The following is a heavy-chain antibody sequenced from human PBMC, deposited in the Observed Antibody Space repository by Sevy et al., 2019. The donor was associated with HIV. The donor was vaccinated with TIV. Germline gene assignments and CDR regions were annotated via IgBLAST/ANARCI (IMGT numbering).Heavy chain of an antibody. D-gene: IGHD6-19*01. V-gene: IGHV3-33*01. CDR1: GFTFGSYG. Sequence: GGSLRLSCAASGFTFGSYGMHWVRQAPGKGLEWVAVIWFDGSIQYYGDSVKGRFTISRDNSKNTVYLHMNSLRVDDTAVYYCARESGSDWYLDFWGQGTLVTVSS. CDR2: IWFDGSIQ. J-gene: IGHJ4*02. CDR3: ARESGSDWYLDF.